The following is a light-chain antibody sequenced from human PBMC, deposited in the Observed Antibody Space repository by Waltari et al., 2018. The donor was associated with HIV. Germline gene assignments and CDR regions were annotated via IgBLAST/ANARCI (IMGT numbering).Light chain of an antibody. J-gene: IGLJ3*02. CDR1: ALPKKF. CDR2: EDT. CDR3: YSTDTSGNHWV. V-gene: IGLV3-10*01. Sequence: SYELIQPPSVSVSPGQTARISCSGDALPKKFAYWYQQKSGQAPVLVIYEDTKRPSGIPERFSASSSGTMATLTVSGAQVEDEADYYCYSTDTSGNHWVFGGGTRLTVL.